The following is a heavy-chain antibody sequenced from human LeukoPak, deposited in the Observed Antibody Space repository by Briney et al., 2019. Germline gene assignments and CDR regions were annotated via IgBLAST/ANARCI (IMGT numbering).Heavy chain of an antibody. CDR3: ARYSSSSGWFDP. CDR1: GGSISSSGYD. CDR2: IHYSGST. J-gene: IGHJ5*02. Sequence: SGTLSLTCTVSGGSISSSGYDWGWIRRPPRKGLEWIGAIHYSGSTTYNPSLKSRVTISVDTSENHFSLKLSSVTAADSAVYYCARYSSSSGWFDPWGQGTLVTVSS. V-gene: IGHV4-39*02. D-gene: IGHD6-6*01.